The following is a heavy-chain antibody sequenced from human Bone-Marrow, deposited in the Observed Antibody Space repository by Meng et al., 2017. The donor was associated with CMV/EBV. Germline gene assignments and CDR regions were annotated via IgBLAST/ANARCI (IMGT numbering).Heavy chain of an antibody. CDR2: IWYDGSNK. D-gene: IGHD4-11*01. CDR3: ARVTTLYYYYGMDV. Sequence: GGSLRLSCAASGFTFSSYGMHWVRQAPGKGLEWVAVIWYDGSNKYYADSVKGRFTISRDNSKNTLYLQMNSLRAEDTAVYYCARVTTLYYYYGMDVWGQGTTVTGSS. V-gene: IGHV3-33*01. CDR1: GFTFSSYG. J-gene: IGHJ6*01.